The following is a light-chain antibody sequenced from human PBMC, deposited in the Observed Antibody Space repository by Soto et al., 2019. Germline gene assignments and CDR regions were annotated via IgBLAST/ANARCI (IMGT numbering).Light chain of an antibody. CDR3: QKYNSASWT. V-gene: IGKV1-5*01. CDR2: DAS. J-gene: IGKJ1*01. Sequence: DIQMTQSPSTLSASVGDRVTITCRASQSITSWLAWYQQKPGKAPKLLIYDASSLESGVPSRFSGSGSGTEFTLTISSLQPEDVATYYCQKYNSASWTFGQGTKVEIK. CDR1: QSITSW.